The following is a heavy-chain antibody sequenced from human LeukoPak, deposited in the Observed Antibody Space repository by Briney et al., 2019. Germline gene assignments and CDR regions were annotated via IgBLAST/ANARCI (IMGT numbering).Heavy chain of an antibody. CDR2: ISSSSSYI. J-gene: IGHJ2*01. CDR3: VRGRGLRDSWLYWYFDL. CDR1: GFTFSSYS. V-gene: IGHV3-21*01. D-gene: IGHD4-17*01. Sequence: GGSLRLSWAASGFTFSSYSMNWVRQAPGKGLEWVSSISSSSSYIYYADSVKGRFTISRDNAKNSLYLQMNSLRAEDTAVYYCVRGRGLRDSWLYWYFDLWGRGTLVTVSS.